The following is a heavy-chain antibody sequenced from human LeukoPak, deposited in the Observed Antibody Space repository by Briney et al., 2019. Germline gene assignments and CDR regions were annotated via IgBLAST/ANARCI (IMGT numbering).Heavy chain of an antibody. CDR1: GFTFSSYG. Sequence: GGSLRLSCAASGFTFSSYGMSWVRQAPGKGLEWVSAISGSGGSTYYADSVKGRFTISRDNSKNTLYLQMNSLRAEDTAVYYCARRTDRTLTGYYKVPLGYWGQGTLVTVSS. V-gene: IGHV3-23*01. CDR3: ARRTDRTLTGYYKVPLGY. J-gene: IGHJ4*02. D-gene: IGHD3-9*01. CDR2: ISGSGGST.